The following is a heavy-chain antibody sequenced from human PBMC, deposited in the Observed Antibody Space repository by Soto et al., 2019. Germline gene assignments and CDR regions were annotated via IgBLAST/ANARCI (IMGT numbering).Heavy chain of an antibody. CDR2: ITSTGSFI. V-gene: IGHV3-21*01. Sequence: GGSLTLSCAASGFTFRDYRRNGVRHVPGKGLEWLSSITSTGSFIYYADSVKGRFTISRDNAGSSLFLQMNSLRAEDTAMYYCARDPPYSSSWSYFDYWGQGTLVTVSS. D-gene: IGHD6-13*01. CDR1: GFTFRDYR. J-gene: IGHJ4*02. CDR3: ARDPPYSSSWSYFDY.